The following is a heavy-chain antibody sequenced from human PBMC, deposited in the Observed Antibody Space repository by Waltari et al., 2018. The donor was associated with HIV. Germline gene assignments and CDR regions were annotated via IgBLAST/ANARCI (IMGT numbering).Heavy chain of an antibody. V-gene: IGHV4-61*02. CDR1: GGSISSGSYY. J-gene: IGHJ5*02. Sequence: QVQLQESGPGLVKPSQTLSLTCTVPGGSISSGSYYWSWIRQPAGKGLEWIGRIYISGSTNYNPALKSRVTISVDTSKNHFSLKLSSVTAADTAVYYWARGVPAATDWFDPWGQGTLVTVSS. D-gene: IGHD2-2*01. CDR3: ARGVPAATDWFDP. CDR2: IYISGST.